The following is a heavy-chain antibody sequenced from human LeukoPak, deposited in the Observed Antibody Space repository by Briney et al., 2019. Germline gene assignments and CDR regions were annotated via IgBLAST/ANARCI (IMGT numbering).Heavy chain of an antibody. D-gene: IGHD4-11*01. J-gene: IGHJ6*04. V-gene: IGHV1-69*06. Sequence: GSSVKVSCKASGGTFSSYAISWVRQAPGQGLEWMGGIIPIFGTANYAQKFQGRVTITADKSTSTAYMELSSLRSEDTAVYYCARVLPATASLYYYYYYGMDVWGKGTTVTASS. CDR3: ARVLPATASLYYYYYYGMDV. CDR1: GGTFSSYA. CDR2: IIPIFGTA.